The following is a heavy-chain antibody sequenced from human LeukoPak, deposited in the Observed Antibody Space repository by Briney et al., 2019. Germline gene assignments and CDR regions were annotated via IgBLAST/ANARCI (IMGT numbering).Heavy chain of an antibody. J-gene: IGHJ3*02. CDR3: ARAQGEYCSGGSCYSKDDAFDI. V-gene: IGHV4-31*03. Sequence: PSQTLSLTCTVSGGSISRGGYYWSWIRPPPGKLLEWIGYIYCSGRTYYNPSLKSRVTISVDTSKNQFSLKLSSVTAADTAVYYCARAQGEYCSGGSCYSKDDAFDIWGQGTMVTVSS. D-gene: IGHD2-15*01. CDR1: GGSISRGGYY. CDR2: IYCSGRT.